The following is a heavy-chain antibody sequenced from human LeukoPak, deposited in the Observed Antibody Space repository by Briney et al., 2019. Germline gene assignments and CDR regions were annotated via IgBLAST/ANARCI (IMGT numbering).Heavy chain of an antibody. V-gene: IGHV3-48*03. CDR2: ISSIGSTI. J-gene: IGHJ5*02. Sequence: PGGSLRLSCAASGFTFSSYEMNWGRQAPGKGLEWVSYISSIGSTIYYADSVKGRFTISRDNAKSSLYLQMHSLRAEDTAVYYCARISQDYGDLQAGWFDPWGQGTLVTVSS. CDR1: GFTFSSYE. CDR3: ARISQDYGDLQAGWFDP. D-gene: IGHD4-17*01.